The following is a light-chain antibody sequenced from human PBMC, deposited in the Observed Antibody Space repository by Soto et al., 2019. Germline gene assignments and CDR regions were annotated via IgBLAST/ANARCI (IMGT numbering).Light chain of an antibody. CDR2: EVS. V-gene: IGLV2-8*01. Sequence: QSALTQPPSASGSPGQSVTISCTGTSSDVGAYNYVSWYQQHPGRAPKLMIYEVSKRPSGVPDRFSGSKSGNTASLTVSGLRAEDEADYYCSSYAGSNNLGVFGGGTKVTVL. CDR1: SSDVGAYNY. J-gene: IGLJ2*01. CDR3: SSYAGSNNLGV.